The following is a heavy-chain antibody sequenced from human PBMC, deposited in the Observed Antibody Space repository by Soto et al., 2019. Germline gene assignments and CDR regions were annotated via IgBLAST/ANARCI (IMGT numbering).Heavy chain of an antibody. CDR3: ARTKSYGAYDV. V-gene: IGHV3-72*01. J-gene: IGHJ3*01. Sequence: EVKLVESGAGLVQPGGSLRLSCAVSGFTLSDYYIDWVRQAPGKGLEWLARSRDKANSFSTDYAATVKGRLSISREESESSVLLQMNSLRTEDTALYYCARTKSYGAYDVWGQGTVVIVSS. D-gene: IGHD3-10*01. CDR1: GFTLSDYY. CDR2: SRDKANSFST.